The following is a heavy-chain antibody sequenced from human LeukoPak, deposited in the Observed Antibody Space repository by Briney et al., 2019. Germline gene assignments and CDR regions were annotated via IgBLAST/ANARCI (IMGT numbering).Heavy chain of an antibody. V-gene: IGHV3-23*01. Sequence: GGSLRLSCAASGFTFNTYGMSWVRQAPGKGLEWVSGISGSGGATYYADSVKGRFTVSRDDPHNTLYLQMNSVRAEDTAVYYCAKDEDYDSSGYYPIFDYWGQGTLVTVSS. CDR2: ISGSGGAT. CDR3: AKDEDYDSSGYYPIFDY. D-gene: IGHD3-22*01. CDR1: GFTFNTYG. J-gene: IGHJ4*02.